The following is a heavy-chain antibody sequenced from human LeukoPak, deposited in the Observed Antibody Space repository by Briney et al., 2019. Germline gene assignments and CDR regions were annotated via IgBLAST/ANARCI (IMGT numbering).Heavy chain of an antibody. CDR3: AKDMARYCSSTSCRALDY. CDR1: GFTFDDYA. CDR2: ISWNSGSI. J-gene: IGHJ4*02. V-gene: IGHV3-9*01. D-gene: IGHD2-2*01. Sequence: GGSLRLSCAASGFTFDDYAMHWVRQAPGKGLEWVSGISWNSGSIGYADSVKGRFTISRDNAKNSLYLQMNSLRAEDTALYYCAKDMARYCSSTSCRALDYWGQGTLVTVSS.